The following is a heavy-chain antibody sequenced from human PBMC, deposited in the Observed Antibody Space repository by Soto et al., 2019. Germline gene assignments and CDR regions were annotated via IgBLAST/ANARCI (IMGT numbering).Heavy chain of an antibody. D-gene: IGHD6-13*01. CDR2: IYSSGST. Sequence: QVQLQESGPGLVKPSATLSLSCTVSNGSISNFYWNWIRHPAGKELEWIGRIYSSGSTNYNPSLRSRVTMSVDTSKNQFSLKLNSVTAADTAVYYCARSSHKESWFDPWGQGTLVTVSS. CDR1: NGSISNFY. J-gene: IGHJ5*02. CDR3: ARSSHKESWFDP. V-gene: IGHV4-4*07.